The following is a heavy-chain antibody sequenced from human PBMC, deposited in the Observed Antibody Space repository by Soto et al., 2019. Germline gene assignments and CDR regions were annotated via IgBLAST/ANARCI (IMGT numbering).Heavy chain of an antibody. J-gene: IGHJ4*02. V-gene: IGHV1-2*02. D-gene: IGHD2-2*01. CDR3: AYCSRTSCCYFDY. CDR1: GYTFTGYY. CDR2: INPNSGGT. Sequence: ASVKVSCKASGYTFTGYYMHWVRQAPGQGLEWMGWINPNSGGTNYAQKFQGRVTMTRDTSISTAYMELSRLRSEDTAVYYCAYCSRTSCCYFDYWGQGTVVTVSS.